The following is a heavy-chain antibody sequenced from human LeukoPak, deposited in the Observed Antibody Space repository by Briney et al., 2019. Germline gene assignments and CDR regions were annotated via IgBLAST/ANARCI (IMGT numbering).Heavy chain of an antibody. V-gene: IGHV3-23*01. CDR1: GFTFSSYA. CDR2: ISGSGGST. Sequence: GGSLRLSCAASGFTFSSYAMSMVRQAPGKGLEWVSAISGSGGSTYYADSAKGRFTISRDNSKNTLYLQMNSLRAEDTAVYYCAKGKQQLVRNWFDPWGQGTLVTVSS. D-gene: IGHD6-13*01. CDR3: AKGKQQLVRNWFDP. J-gene: IGHJ5*02.